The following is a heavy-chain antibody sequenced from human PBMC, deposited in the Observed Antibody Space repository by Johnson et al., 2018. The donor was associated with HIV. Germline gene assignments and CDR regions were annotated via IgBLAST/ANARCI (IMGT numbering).Heavy chain of an antibody. CDR3: AKDEQWLNDAFDI. CDR2: ITGSGGST. J-gene: IGHJ3*02. D-gene: IGHD6-19*01. Sequence: EVQLVESGGGVVQPGGSLRLSCAASAFTFSSYAMSWVRQAPGKGLEWVSIITGSGGSTYYADSVKGRFTISRDNSENTLYLQMNSLRAEDTAVYYCAKDEQWLNDAFDIWGQGTMVTVSS. V-gene: IGHV3-23*04. CDR1: AFTFSSYA.